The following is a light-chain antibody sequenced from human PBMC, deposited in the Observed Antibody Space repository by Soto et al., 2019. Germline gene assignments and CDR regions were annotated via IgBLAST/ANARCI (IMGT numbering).Light chain of an antibody. CDR3: CSYAGGNSLI. J-gene: IGLJ2*01. CDR2: DVT. Sequence: QSALTQPPSASGSPGQSVTISCTGTISDVAGYNSVSWYQHHPGKAPKLMIYDVTKRPSGVPDRFSGSKSGNTASLTVSGLQAEDEADYYCCSYAGGNSLIFGGGTKLTVL. CDR1: ISDVAGYNS. V-gene: IGLV2-8*01.